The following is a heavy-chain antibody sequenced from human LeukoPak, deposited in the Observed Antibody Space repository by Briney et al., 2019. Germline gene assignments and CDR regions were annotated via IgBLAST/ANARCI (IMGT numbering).Heavy chain of an antibody. J-gene: IGHJ4*02. CDR2: IRYDGSNK. D-gene: IGHD3-9*01. CDR3: ARAPLLRYFDWLSISYFDY. V-gene: IGHV3-30*02. CDR1: GFTFSSYG. Sequence: SGGSLRLSCAASGFTFSSYGMHWVRQAPGKGLEWVAFIRYDGSNKYYADSVKGRFTISRDNSKNTLYLQMNSLRAEDTAVYYCARAPLLRYFDWLSISYFDYWGQGTLVTVSS.